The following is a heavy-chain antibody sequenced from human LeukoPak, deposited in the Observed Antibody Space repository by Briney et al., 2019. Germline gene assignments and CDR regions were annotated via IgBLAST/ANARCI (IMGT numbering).Heavy chain of an antibody. CDR1: GGTFSSYA. CDR3: ARAHDYGGNLYGY. Sequence: ASVKVSCKASGGTFSSYAISWVRQAPGQGLEWMGRIIPILGIANYAQKFQGRVTITADKSTSTAYMELSSLRSEDTAVYYCARAHDYGGNLYGYWGQGTLVTVSS. V-gene: IGHV1-69*04. CDR2: IIPILGIA. D-gene: IGHD4-23*01. J-gene: IGHJ4*02.